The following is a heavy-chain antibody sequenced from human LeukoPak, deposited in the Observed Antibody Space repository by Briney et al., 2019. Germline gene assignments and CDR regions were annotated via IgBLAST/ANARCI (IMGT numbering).Heavy chain of an antibody. CDR1: GFTFSNYY. D-gene: IGHD3-22*01. CDR3: ARDQGDNYDSSGYYPY. V-gene: IGHV3-11*06. CDR2: ISGSGDT. J-gene: IGHJ4*02. Sequence: GGSLRLSCAASGFTFSNYYMSWIRQAPGKGVEWVSYISGSGDTNYADSVMGRFTISRDNAKNSLYLQMNSLRAEDTAVYYCARDQGDNYDSSGYYPYWGQGTLVSVSS.